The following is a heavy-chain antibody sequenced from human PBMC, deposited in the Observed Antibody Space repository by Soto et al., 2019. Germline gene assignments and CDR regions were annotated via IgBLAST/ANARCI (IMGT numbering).Heavy chain of an antibody. Sequence: ASVKVSCKASGYTFTSYAMHWVRQAPGQRLEWMGWINAGNGNTKCSQKFQGRVTITRDTSASTAYTELSSLRSEDTAVYYCARDLGGWPDYWGQGTLVTVSS. CDR1: GYTFTSYA. D-gene: IGHD2-15*01. V-gene: IGHV1-3*01. CDR2: INAGNGNT. CDR3: ARDLGGWPDY. J-gene: IGHJ4*02.